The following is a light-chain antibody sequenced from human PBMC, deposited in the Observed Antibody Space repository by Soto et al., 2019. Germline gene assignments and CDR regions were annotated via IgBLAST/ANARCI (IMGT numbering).Light chain of an antibody. Sequence: DIQMTQSPSTLSASVGDRVTITCRASQSISSWLAWYQQKPGKAPKLLIYKASSLESGVPSRFSSSGSGTEFTLTISSLQPDDFATYYCQQYNSYWTFGQGTKVDIK. V-gene: IGKV1-5*03. J-gene: IGKJ1*01. CDR2: KAS. CDR1: QSISSW. CDR3: QQYNSYWT.